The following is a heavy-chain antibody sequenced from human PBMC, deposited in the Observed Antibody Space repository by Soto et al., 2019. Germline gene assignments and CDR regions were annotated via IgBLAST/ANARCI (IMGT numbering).Heavy chain of an antibody. CDR2: ISSSSSTI. CDR1: GFTFSSYS. J-gene: IGHJ6*02. CDR3: ARWAAQAGDGMDV. D-gene: IGHD6-6*01. V-gene: IGHV3-48*02. Sequence: EVQLVESGGGLVQPGGSLRLSCAASGFTFSSYSMNWVRQAPGKGLEWVSYISSSSSTIYYADSVKGRFTISRDNAKNSLCLQMNSLRDEDTAVYYCARWAAQAGDGMDVWGQGTTVTVSS.